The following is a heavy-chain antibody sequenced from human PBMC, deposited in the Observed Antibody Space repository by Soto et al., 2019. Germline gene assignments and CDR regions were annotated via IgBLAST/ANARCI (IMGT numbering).Heavy chain of an antibody. CDR3: ARIKLVEWFFINVDVYDMDV. V-gene: IGHV3-48*02. CDR2: ISSDSRTI. D-gene: IGHD3-3*01. CDR1: EFSLSDYS. Sequence: QPRVSLRLSFVAPEFSLSDYSVNWVRQAPGKGLEWVSFISSDSRTIYYADSVEGRFTVSRDNARNSVSLQMDSLRDEDAAVYYCARIKLVEWFFINVDVYDMDVWGQGTPVTVSS. J-gene: IGHJ6*02.